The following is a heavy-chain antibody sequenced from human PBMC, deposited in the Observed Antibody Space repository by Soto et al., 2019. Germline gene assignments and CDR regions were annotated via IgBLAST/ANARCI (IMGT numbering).Heavy chain of an antibody. CDR2: FSGSGDNT. D-gene: IGHD6-6*01. CDR1: GFTFSNYA. Sequence: EVHLLESGGGLVQPGGSLRLSCGASGFTFSNYAMSWVRQAPGKGLEWVSTFSGSGDNTYYADSVKGRFAISRDNSKNTLYLRMSILRADDTAVYYCAKEGPEFSSSSLYYFDYWGQGTLVTVSS. CDR3: AKEGPEFSSSSLYYFDY. V-gene: IGHV3-23*01. J-gene: IGHJ4*02.